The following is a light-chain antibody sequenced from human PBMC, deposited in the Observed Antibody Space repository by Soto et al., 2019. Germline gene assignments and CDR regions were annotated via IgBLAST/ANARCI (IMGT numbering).Light chain of an antibody. CDR3: QQYNNWPPWT. Sequence: EIVMTQSPATLSVSPGERATLSCRASQSVSSNLAWYQQKPGQAPRLLIYGASTRATGIPARFSGSWSGTEFTLPISSLQSEDFAVYYCQQYNNWPPWTFGQGTKVEIK. J-gene: IGKJ1*01. CDR1: QSVSSN. CDR2: GAS. V-gene: IGKV3-15*01.